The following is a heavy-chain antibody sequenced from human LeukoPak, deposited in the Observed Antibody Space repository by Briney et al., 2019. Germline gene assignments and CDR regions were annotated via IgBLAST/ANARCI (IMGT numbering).Heavy chain of an antibody. Sequence: GESLQISCKGSGYSFTTYWIGWVRQMPGKGLEWMGIIYPSDSDTRYSLSFQGQVTMSADKSISTAYLQWSSLKASDTAMYYCARTDYNGYSYGSWGQGTLVTVSS. CDR3: ARTDYNGYSYGS. D-gene: IGHD5-18*01. CDR2: IYPSDSDT. J-gene: IGHJ5*02. CDR1: GYSFTTYW. V-gene: IGHV5-51*01.